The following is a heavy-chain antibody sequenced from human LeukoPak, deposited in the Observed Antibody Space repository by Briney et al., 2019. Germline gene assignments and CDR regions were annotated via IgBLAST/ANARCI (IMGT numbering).Heavy chain of an antibody. CDR3: ARLLIYCSSTSCHFDY. J-gene: IGHJ4*02. CDR1: GVSISSSNYY. Sequence: SETLSLTCTVSGVSISSSNYYWGWIRQPPGKGLEWIGSIYYSGITYYNPSLKSRVTISVETSNNQFSLKLSSVTAADTAMYYCARLLIYCSSTSCHFDYWGQGTLVTVSS. CDR2: IYYSGIT. V-gene: IGHV4-39*01. D-gene: IGHD2-2*01.